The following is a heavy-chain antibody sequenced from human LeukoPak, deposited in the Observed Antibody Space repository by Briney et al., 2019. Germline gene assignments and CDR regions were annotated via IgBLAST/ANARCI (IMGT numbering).Heavy chain of an antibody. V-gene: IGHV4-59*12. CDR3: ARGGSSWYPLYYFDY. D-gene: IGHD6-13*01. CDR2: IYYSGST. Sequence: SETLSLTCTVSGGSISSYYWSWIRQPPGKGLEWIGYIYYSGSTNYNPSLKSRVTISVDTSKNQLSLKLSSVTAADTAVYYCARGGSSWYPLYYFDYWGQGTLVTVSS. J-gene: IGHJ4*02. CDR1: GGSISSYY.